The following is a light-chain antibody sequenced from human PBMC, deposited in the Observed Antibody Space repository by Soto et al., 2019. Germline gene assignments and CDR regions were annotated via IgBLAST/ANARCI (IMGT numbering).Light chain of an antibody. J-gene: IGKJ3*01. Sequence: DIQMTQSPSTLSASVGDRVTITCRASQSINSWLAWYQQKPGKAPKLLIYDASSLESGVPSRFSGSGSGTEFTITISSLQPDAFATYYCQQYNNFLTFGPGTKVDVK. CDR2: DAS. V-gene: IGKV1-5*01. CDR1: QSINSW. CDR3: QQYNNFLT.